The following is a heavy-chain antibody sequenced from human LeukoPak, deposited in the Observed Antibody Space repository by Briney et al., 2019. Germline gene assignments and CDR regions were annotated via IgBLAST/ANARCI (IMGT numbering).Heavy chain of an antibody. D-gene: IGHD6-13*01. Sequence: GGSPRLSCAASGFTFSTYWMSWVRQAPGKGLEWVANIMKDRSDIHYVDSVKGRFTISRDNAKNSLYLEMSSLRGEDTALYYCARDTSPRIAAIYYDAFDIWGQGTMVTVSS. CDR2: IMKDRSDI. CDR1: GFTFSTYW. J-gene: IGHJ3*02. CDR3: ARDTSPRIAAIYYDAFDI. V-gene: IGHV3-7*01.